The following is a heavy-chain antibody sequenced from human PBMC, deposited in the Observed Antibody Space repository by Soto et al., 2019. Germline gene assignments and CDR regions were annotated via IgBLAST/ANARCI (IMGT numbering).Heavy chain of an antibody. CDR2: ISGSGGST. D-gene: IGHD3-3*01. J-gene: IGHJ6*02. V-gene: IGHV3-23*01. Sequence: SLRLSCAASGFTFSSYAMSWVRQAPGKGLEWVSAISGSGGSTYYADSVKGRFTISRDNSKNTLYLQMNSLRAEDTAVYYCAKSLTYYDFWSGYYNPSQDYGMDVWGQGTTVTVSS. CDR1: GFTFSSYA. CDR3: AKSLTYYDFWSGYYNPSQDYGMDV.